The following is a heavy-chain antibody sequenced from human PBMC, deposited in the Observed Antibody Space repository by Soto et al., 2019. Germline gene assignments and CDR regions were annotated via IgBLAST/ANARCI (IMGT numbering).Heavy chain of an antibody. J-gene: IGHJ6*02. Sequence: LRLSCAASGFTFSSYGMHWVRQAPGKGLEWVAVIWYDGSNKYYADSVKGRFTISRDNSKNTLYLQMNSLRAEDTAVYYCATNYYGSGTHYYYYYYGMDVWGQGTTVTVSS. CDR3: ATNYYGSGTHYYYYYYGMDV. CDR1: GFTFSSYG. D-gene: IGHD3-10*01. CDR2: IWYDGSNK. V-gene: IGHV3-33*01.